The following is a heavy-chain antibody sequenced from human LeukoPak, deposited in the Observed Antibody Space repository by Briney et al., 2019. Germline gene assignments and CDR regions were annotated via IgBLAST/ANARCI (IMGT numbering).Heavy chain of an antibody. V-gene: IGHV1-69*01. D-gene: IGHD1-26*01. J-gene: IGHJ3*02. CDR2: IIPILGTA. CDR3: ARASGDGSYNDAFDI. CDR1: VGTFSSYA. Sequence: SVKVSCKASVGTFSSYAISWVRQAPGQGLEWMGGIIPILGTANYAQKFQGRVTITADESKSTPYMGLSSLRSEDTAVYISARASGDGSYNDAFDIWGQGTMVTVSS.